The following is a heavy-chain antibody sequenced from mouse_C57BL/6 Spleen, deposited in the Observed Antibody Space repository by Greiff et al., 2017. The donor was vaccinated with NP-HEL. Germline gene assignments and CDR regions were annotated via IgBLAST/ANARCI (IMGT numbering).Heavy chain of an antibody. CDR1: GYSITSGYY. V-gene: IGHV3-6*01. Sequence: EVQLQQSGPGLVKPSQSLSLTCSVTGYSITSGYYWNWIRQFPGNKLEWMGYISYDGSNNYNPSLKNRISITRDTSKNQFFLKLNSVTNEDTATYYCARDGIESYFDYWGQGTTLTVSS. CDR2: ISYDGSN. D-gene: IGHD4-1*01. J-gene: IGHJ2*01. CDR3: ARDGIESYFDY.